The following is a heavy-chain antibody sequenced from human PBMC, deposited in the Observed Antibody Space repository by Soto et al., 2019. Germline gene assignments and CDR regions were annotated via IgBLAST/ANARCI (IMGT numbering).Heavy chain of an antibody. CDR3: ARDSRYFDWFTHPSYMDV. J-gene: IGHJ6*03. Sequence: ASVKVSCKASGGTFSSYTISWVRQAPGQGLEWMGRIIPILGIANYAQKFQGRVTITADKSTSTAYMELSSLRSEDTAVYYCARDSRYFDWFTHPSYMDVWGKGTTVTVSS. V-gene: IGHV1-69*04. D-gene: IGHD3-9*01. CDR1: GGTFSSYT. CDR2: IIPILGIA.